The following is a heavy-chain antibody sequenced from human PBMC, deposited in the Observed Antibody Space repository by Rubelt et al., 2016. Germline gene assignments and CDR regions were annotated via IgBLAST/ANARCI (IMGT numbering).Heavy chain of an antibody. V-gene: IGHV4-39*07. CDR3: ARDGRGTIFGVVPDAVEI. D-gene: IGHD3-3*01. J-gene: IGHJ3*02. CDR2: IYYSGST. CDR1: GGSISSSSYY. Sequence: QLQLQESGPGLVKPSETLSLTCTVSGGSISSSSYYWGWIRQPPGKGLEWIGSIYYSGSTYYNPSLMGRVTISIDTSKNQFSLRLSSVTAADAAVYYCARDGRGTIFGVVPDAVEIWGQGTMVTVSS.